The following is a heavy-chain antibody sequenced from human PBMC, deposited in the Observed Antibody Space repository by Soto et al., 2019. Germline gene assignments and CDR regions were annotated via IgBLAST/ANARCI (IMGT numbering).Heavy chain of an antibody. D-gene: IGHD3-10*01. CDR1: GFTFSSYW. V-gene: IGHV3-74*01. CDR2: INSDGSSP. CDR3: SKDSLLGSGSNDY. J-gene: IGHJ4*02. Sequence: VQLEESGGGLVQPGGSLRLSCAASGFTFSSYWMHWVRQAPGKGLVWVSRINSDGSSPSYEESVKGRFTISRDNAKNTLYLQMNSLRAEDTAVYYCSKDSLLGSGSNDYWGQGTLVTVSS.